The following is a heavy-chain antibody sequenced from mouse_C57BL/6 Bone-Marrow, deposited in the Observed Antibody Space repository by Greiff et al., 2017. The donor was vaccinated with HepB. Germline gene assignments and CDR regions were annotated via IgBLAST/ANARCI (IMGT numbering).Heavy chain of an antibody. D-gene: IGHD1-1*01. CDR3: ARVDYGSSSAWFAY. CDR2: ISNGGGST. V-gene: IGHV5-12*01. CDR1: GFTFSDYY. J-gene: IGHJ3*01. Sequence: EVHLVESGGGLVQPGGSLKLSCAASGFTFSDYYMYWVRQTPEKRLEWVAYISNGGGSTYYPDTVKGRFTISRDNAKNTLYLQMSRLKSEDTAMYYCARVDYGSSSAWFAYWGQGTLVTVSA.